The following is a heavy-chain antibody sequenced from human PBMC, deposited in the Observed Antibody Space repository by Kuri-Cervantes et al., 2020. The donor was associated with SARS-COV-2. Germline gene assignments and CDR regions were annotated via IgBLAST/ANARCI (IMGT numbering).Heavy chain of an antibody. CDR1: GGTFSSYA. CDR3: ARERGIYDSSGYYYT. J-gene: IGHJ4*02. D-gene: IGHD3-22*01. CDR2: IIPILGIA. Sequence: SVKVSCKASGGTFSSYAISWVRQAPGQGLEWMGRIIPILGIANYAQKFQGRVTITADESTSTAYMELSSLRSEDTAVYYCARERGIYDSSGYYYTWGQGTLVTVSS. V-gene: IGHV1-69*04.